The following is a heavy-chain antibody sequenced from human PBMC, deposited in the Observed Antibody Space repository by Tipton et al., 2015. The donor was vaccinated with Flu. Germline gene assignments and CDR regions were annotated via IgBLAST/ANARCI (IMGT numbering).Heavy chain of an antibody. CDR3: ARDHPYDFWSGYAFDI. D-gene: IGHD3-3*01. CDR1: GYSISSGYY. CDR2: IYHSGST. V-gene: IGHV4-38-2*02. Sequence: TLSLTCTVSGYSISSGYYWGWIRQPPGKGLEWIGSIYHSGSTYYNPSLKSRVTISVDTSKNQFSLKLSSVTAADPAVYYCARDHPYDFWSGYAFDIWGQGTMVTVSS. J-gene: IGHJ3*02.